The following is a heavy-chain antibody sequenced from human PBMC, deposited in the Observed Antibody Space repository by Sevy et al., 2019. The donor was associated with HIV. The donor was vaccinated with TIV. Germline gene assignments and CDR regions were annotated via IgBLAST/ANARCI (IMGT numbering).Heavy chain of an antibody. CDR3: ATTKDYYDSSGYPFDY. Sequence: ASVEVSCKVSGYTLTELSMHWVRQAPGKGLEWMGSFDPEDGETIYAQTFQGRVTMTEDRSTDTAYMELSSLRSEDTAVYYCATTKDYYDSSGYPFDYWGQGTLVTVSS. J-gene: IGHJ4*02. V-gene: IGHV1-24*01. CDR1: GYTLTELS. D-gene: IGHD3-22*01. CDR2: FDPEDGET.